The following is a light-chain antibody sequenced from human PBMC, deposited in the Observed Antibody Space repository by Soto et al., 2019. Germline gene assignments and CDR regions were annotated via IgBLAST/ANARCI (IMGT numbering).Light chain of an antibody. CDR2: DAS. CDR3: QQYNSYSLT. CDR1: QDIQNY. J-gene: IGKJ1*01. Sequence: DIQMTQSPSSLSASVGDRVTITCQASQDIQNYINWYQHTPGKAPKLLIYDASSLESGVPSRFSGSGSGTEFTLTISSLQPDDFATYYCQQYNSYSLTFGQGTKVDIK. V-gene: IGKV1-5*01.